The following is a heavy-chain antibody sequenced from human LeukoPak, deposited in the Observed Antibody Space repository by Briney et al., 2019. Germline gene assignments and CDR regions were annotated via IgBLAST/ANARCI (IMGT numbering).Heavy chain of an antibody. CDR2: IIPIFGTA. CDR3: ARNGLPYCSGGSCYLYYYGMDV. CDR1: GGTFSSYA. Sequence: ASVKVSCKASGGTFSSYAISWVRQAPGQGLVWMGGIIPIFGTANYAQKFQGRVTITADESTSTAYMELSSLRSEDTAVYYCARNGLPYCSGGSCYLYYYGMDVWGQGTTVTVSS. D-gene: IGHD2-15*01. J-gene: IGHJ6*02. V-gene: IGHV1-69*13.